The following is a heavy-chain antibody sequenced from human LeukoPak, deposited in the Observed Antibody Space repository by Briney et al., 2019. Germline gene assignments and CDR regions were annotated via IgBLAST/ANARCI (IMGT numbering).Heavy chain of an antibody. CDR2: IYYSGST. CDR3: ARGGYNFPYYFDY. CDR1: GGSISSYY. J-gene: IGHJ4*02. D-gene: IGHD5-24*01. Sequence: SETLSLTCTVSGGSISSYYWSWIRQPLGKGLEWIGYIYYSGSTNYNPSLKSRVTISVDTSKNQFSLKLSSVTAADTAVYYCARGGYNFPYYFDYWGQGTLVTVSS. V-gene: IGHV4-59*01.